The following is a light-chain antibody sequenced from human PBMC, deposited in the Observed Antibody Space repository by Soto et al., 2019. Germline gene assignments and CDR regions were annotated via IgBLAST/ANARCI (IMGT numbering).Light chain of an antibody. CDR2: DAS. CDR1: QSINIW. Sequence: DIQMTQSPSTLSASVGDRVTITCRASQSINIWLAWYQQKAGKAPKLLIYDASTLESGVPSRFSGSGSRTEFTLTLSSLQPDDFATYYCQEYNSWRGEWTFGQGTKVETK. CDR3: QEYNSWRGEWT. J-gene: IGKJ1*01. V-gene: IGKV1-5*01.